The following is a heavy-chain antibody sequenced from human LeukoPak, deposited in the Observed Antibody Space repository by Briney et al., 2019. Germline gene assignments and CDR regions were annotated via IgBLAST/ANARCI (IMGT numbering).Heavy chain of an antibody. D-gene: IGHD2-2*01. J-gene: IGHJ4*02. CDR3: AREGVHCSSTSCYENFDY. Sequence: SQTLSLTCTVSGGSISSGDYYWSWIRQPPGKGLEWIGYIYYSGSTYYNPSLKSRVTISVDTSKNQFSLKLSSVAAADTAVYYCAREGVHCSSTSCYENFDYWGQGTLVTVSS. V-gene: IGHV4-30-4*08. CDR2: IYYSGST. CDR1: GGSISSGDYY.